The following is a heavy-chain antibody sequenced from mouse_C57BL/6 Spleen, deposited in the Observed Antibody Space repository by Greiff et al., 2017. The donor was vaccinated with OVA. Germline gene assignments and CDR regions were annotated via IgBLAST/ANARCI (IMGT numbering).Heavy chain of an antibody. CDR2: IDPSDSYT. V-gene: IGHV1-69*01. Sequence: VQLQQPGAELVMPGASVKLSCKASGYTFTSYWMHWVKQRPGQGLEWIGEIDPSDSYTNYNQKFKGKSTLTVDKSSSTAYMQLSSLTSEDSAVYYCASPVSSYYAMDYWGQGTSVTVSS. J-gene: IGHJ4*01. D-gene: IGHD1-3*01. CDR3: ASPVSSYYAMDY. CDR1: GYTFTSYW.